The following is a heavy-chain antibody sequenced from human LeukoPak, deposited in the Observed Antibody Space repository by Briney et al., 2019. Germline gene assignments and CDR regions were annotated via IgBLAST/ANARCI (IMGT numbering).Heavy chain of an antibody. CDR2: TYYRSKWYN. Sequence: SQTLSLTCAISGDSVSSNSAAWNWIRQSPSRGLEWLGRTYYRSKWYNDYAVSVKSRITINPDTSKNQFSLQLNSVTPEDTAVYYCARFFLEGSYLHGDAFDIWSQGTMVTVSS. D-gene: IGHD1-26*01. V-gene: IGHV6-1*01. CDR1: GDSVSSNSAA. CDR3: ARFFLEGSYLHGDAFDI. J-gene: IGHJ3*02.